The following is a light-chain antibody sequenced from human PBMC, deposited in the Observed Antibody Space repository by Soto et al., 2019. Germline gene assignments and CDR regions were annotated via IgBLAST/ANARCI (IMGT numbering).Light chain of an antibody. CDR2: AAS. V-gene: IGKV1-39*01. CDR1: QSIVTY. Sequence: IKMNQSPSALSASVGDTVTITCRASQSIVTYLNWYLQKPGKAPKLLIYAASNLQSGVPSRFSGSGSGTDFTLTISSLQPEDFATYFCQQSYSTPPWTLGQGTKVDI. CDR3: QQSYSTPPWT. J-gene: IGKJ1*01.